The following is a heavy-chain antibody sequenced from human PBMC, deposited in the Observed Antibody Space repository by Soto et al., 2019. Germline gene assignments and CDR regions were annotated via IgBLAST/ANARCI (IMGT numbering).Heavy chain of an antibody. V-gene: IGHV3-48*02. Sequence: VGSVRLSCASSGCTFSSYSMNCVRQAPGKGLEWVSYISSSSSTIYYADSVKGRFTISRDNAKNSLYLQMNSLRDEDAAVYYCARDAPYYIRGYSFGYSFGRGHFEYWGQGTRVSVSS. CDR1: GCTFSSYS. D-gene: IGHD5-18*01. J-gene: IGHJ4*02. CDR2: ISSSSSTI. CDR3: ARDAPYYIRGYSFGYSFGRGHFEY.